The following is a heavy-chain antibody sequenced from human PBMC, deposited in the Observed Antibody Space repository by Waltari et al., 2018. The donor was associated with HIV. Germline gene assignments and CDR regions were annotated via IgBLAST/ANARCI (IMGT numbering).Heavy chain of an antibody. J-gene: IGHJ4*02. CDR3: TRAGLGGLIQDFDI. D-gene: IGHD1-26*01. V-gene: IGHV1-46*02. CDR2: INAADGAA. Sequence: QVQLLQPEIEMRKPGTSVRLSCQASGFILNDHYIHWVRQGLRQRCEWVAVINAADGAASSAQKFQSILTLPRDLFTGSIHLDLMRLMSEDTAVYFWTRAGLGGLIQDFDIWGRGT. CDR1: GFILNDHY.